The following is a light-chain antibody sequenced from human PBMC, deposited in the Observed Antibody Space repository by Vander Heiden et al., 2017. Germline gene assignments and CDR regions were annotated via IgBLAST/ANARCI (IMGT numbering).Light chain of an antibody. CDR2: TAY. Sequence: DIQMAQSPSSLSASIGDRVTITCRASQSIDSSLNWFQQKPGKAPKLLIYTAYSLQSGVPSRFTGSGSATEFTLTISSLQAEDFATYFCQQCHSAPSTFGQGTKVEMK. CDR3: QQCHSAPST. CDR1: QSIDSS. J-gene: IGKJ2*01. V-gene: IGKV1-39*01.